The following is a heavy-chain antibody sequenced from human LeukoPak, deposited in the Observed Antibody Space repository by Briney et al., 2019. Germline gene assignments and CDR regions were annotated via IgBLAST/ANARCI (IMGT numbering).Heavy chain of an antibody. V-gene: IGHV3-9*01. CDR2: ISWNSGSI. CDR3: AKAIDDWFDP. CDR1: GFTFSSYW. Sequence: GGSLRLSCAASGFTFSSYWMHWVRQAPGKGLEWVSGISWNSGSIGYADSVKGRFTISRDNAKNSLYLQMNSLRAEDTALYYCAKAIDDWFDPWGQGTLVTVSS. J-gene: IGHJ5*02.